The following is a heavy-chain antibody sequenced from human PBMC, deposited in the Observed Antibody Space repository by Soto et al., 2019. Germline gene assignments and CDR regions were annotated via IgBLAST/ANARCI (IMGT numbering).Heavy chain of an antibody. CDR1: GFTFSNAW. CDR3: ISGNYDILTGLAPCMDV. V-gene: IGHV3-15*07. J-gene: IGHJ6*02. D-gene: IGHD3-9*01. Sequence: PGGSLSLSCAASGFTFSNAWMNWVRQAPGKGLEWVGRIKSKTDGGTTDYAAPVKGRFTISRDDSKNTLYLQINSLKTEDTAVYYCISGNYDILTGLAPCMDVWGQGTSVTVFS. CDR2: IKSKTDGGTT.